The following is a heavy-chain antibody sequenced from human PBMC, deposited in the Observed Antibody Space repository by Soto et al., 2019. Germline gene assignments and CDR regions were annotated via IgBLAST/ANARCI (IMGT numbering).Heavy chain of an antibody. CDR3: ASTKSERSAYYYCYLGP. Sequence: QVELVQSGAEVKKPGSSVKVSCQASEDTFRNSAISWVRQAPGQGLEWMGAVIPIFGTANYAQKFQGRVTIIADTSAIPVYFELSSLRSEETAVYYCASTKSERSAYYYCYLGPWGRGTLVTVSS. D-gene: IGHD3-22*01. J-gene: IGHJ2*01. CDR1: EDTFRNSA. V-gene: IGHV1-69*06. CDR2: VIPIFGTA.